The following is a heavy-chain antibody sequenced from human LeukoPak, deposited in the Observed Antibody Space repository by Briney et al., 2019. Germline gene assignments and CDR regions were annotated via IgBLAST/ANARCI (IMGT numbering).Heavy chain of an antibody. CDR1: GFTLSSYA. J-gene: IGHJ4*02. D-gene: IGHD6-13*01. V-gene: IGHV3-23*01. CDR2: ISGSGDST. Sequence: GGSLRLSCAASGFTLSSYAMSWVRQAPGKGLEWVSVISGSGDSTNYADSVKGRFTISRDNSKNMLYLQMNSLRAEDTAVYYCAKDRGRIASPFDYWGQGTLVTVSS. CDR3: AKDRGRIASPFDY.